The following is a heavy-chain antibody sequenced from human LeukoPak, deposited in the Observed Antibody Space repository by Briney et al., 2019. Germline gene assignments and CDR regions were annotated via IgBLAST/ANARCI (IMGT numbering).Heavy chain of an antibody. V-gene: IGHV4-59*01. D-gene: IGHD6-19*01. J-gene: IGHJ5*02. CDR1: GGSISSYY. CDR2: IYYSGST. CDR3: ARGYSSGWLT. Sequence: SETLSLTCTVSGGSISSYYWSWLRQPPGKGLEWIGYIYYSGSTNYNPSLKSRVTISVDTSKNQFSLKLSSVTAADTAVYYCARGYSSGWLTWGQGTLVTVSS.